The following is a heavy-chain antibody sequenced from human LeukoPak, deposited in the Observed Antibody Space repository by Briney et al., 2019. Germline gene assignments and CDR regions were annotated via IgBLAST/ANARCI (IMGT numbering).Heavy chain of an antibody. CDR3: ARGRIIRGTSSSYYGMDV. V-gene: IGHV3-64*01. D-gene: IGHD2/OR15-2a*01. CDR2: ISSNGGTT. Sequence: PGGSLRLSRAASGFTFSSYDMHWVRQAPGKGLEYVSGISSNGGTTYYANSVEGRFTISRDNSKNTLSLQMGSLRVEGMAVYYCARGRIIRGTSSSYYGMDVWGQGTTVTVSS. J-gene: IGHJ6*02. CDR1: GFTFSSYD.